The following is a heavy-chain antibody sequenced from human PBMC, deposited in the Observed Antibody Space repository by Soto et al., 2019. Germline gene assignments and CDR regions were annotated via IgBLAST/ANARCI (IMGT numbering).Heavy chain of an antibody. J-gene: IGHJ4*02. D-gene: IGHD3-22*01. Sequence: TSETLSLTCTVSGGSISSYYWSWIRQTPGKGLEWIGYIYYSGSTNYNPSLKSRVTISVDTSKNQFSLKLSSVTAADTAVYYCARDPDYYDSRAYRTHHFDYRGQGTLVTLPS. V-gene: IGHV4-59*01. CDR2: IYYSGST. CDR1: GGSISSYY. CDR3: ARDPDYYDSRAYRTHHFDY.